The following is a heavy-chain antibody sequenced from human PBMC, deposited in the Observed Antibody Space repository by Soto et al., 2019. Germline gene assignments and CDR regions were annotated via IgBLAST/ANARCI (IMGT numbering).Heavy chain of an antibody. J-gene: IGHJ3*02. CDR1: GYTFTGYY. Sequence: ASVKVSCKASGYTFTGYYMHCVRQAPGQGLEWMGWINPNSGGTNYAQKFQGRVTMTTDTSIGTAYMELSRLRSEDTAVYYCATGWNYDSLTDAFDIWGQGTMVTVSS. V-gene: IGHV1-2*02. CDR3: ATGWNYDSLTDAFDI. D-gene: IGHD3-9*01. CDR2: INPNSGGT.